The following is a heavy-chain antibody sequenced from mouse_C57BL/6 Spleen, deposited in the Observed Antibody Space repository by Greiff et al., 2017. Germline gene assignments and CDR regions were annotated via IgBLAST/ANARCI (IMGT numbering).Heavy chain of an antibody. D-gene: IGHD2-4*01. CDR1: GYTFTDYY. CDR2: IYPGSGNT. CDR3: ERRLMITAVMDY. V-gene: IGHV1-76*01. Sequence: VQVVESGAELVRPGASVKLSCKASGYTFTDYYINWVKQRPGQGLEWIARIYPGSGNTYYNEKFKGKATLTAEKSSSTAYMQLSSLTSEDSAVYFCERRLMITAVMDYWGQGTSVTVSS. J-gene: IGHJ4*01.